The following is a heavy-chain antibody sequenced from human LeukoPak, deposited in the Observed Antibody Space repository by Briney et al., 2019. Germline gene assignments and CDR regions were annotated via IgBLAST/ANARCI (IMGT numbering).Heavy chain of an antibody. Sequence: PGGSLRLSCAASGFTFGNYWKSWVRQAPGKGLEWVANIKQDGSDKYYVDSVTGRFTISRDNAKNSLYLQMNSLRAEDTAVYYCARWATSFDLWGQGTLVTVSS. CDR3: ARWATSFDL. CDR2: IKQDGSDK. J-gene: IGHJ4*02. CDR1: GFTFGNYW. V-gene: IGHV3-7*01. D-gene: IGHD6-6*01.